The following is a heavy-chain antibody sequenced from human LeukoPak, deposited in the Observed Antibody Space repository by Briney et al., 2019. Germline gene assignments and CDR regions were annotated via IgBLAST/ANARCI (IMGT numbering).Heavy chain of an antibody. CDR3: ARGMGGYGGYDY. D-gene: IGHD5-12*01. Sequence: GGSLRLSCAASGFTFSSYGMHWVRQAPGKGLEWVAVISYDGSNKYYADSVKGRFTIPRDNSKNTLYLQMNSLRAEDTAVYYCARGMGGYGGYDYWGQGTLVTVSS. J-gene: IGHJ4*02. V-gene: IGHV3-30*03. CDR2: ISYDGSNK. CDR1: GFTFSSYG.